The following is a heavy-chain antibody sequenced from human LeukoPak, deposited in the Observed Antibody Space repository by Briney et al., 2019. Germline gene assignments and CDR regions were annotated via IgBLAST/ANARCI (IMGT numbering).Heavy chain of an antibody. J-gene: IGHJ3*02. V-gene: IGHV3-33*01. CDR3: ARDQGSSASFDAFDI. CDR2: IWYDGSNK. D-gene: IGHD6-13*01. CDR1: GFTFSSYG. Sequence: GGSLRLSCAASGFTFSSYGMHWVRQAPGKGLEWVAVIWYDGSNKYYADSVKGRFTIYRDNSKNTLYLQMNSLRAEDTAVYYCARDQGSSASFDAFDIWGQGTMVTVSS.